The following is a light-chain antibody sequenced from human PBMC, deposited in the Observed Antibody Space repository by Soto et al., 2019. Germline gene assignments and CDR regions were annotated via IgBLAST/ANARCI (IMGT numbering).Light chain of an antibody. CDR3: QQYNSYPLYT. V-gene: IGKV1-5*01. CDR1: QSISSW. Sequence: DIQMTQSPSTLSASVGDRVTITCRASQSISSWLAWYQQKPGKAPKLMIYDASSLESGVPSRFSGSGSETEFTLTISSLQPDDFAPYYCQQYNSYPLYTFGQGTKLEIK. J-gene: IGKJ2*01. CDR2: DAS.